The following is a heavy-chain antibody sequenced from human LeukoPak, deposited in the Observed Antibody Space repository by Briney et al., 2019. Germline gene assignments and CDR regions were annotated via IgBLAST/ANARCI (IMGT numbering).Heavy chain of an antibody. V-gene: IGHV1-18*01. Sequence: AASVKVSCKASGYTFTTYGISWVRQAPGQGLEWMGWVSGKDGETNYAQRLQGRVTMTTDTSTSTAYMELRSLRSDDTAVFYCARDIGPERFGEDYGMDVWGQGTTVTVSS. CDR3: ARDIGPERFGEDYGMDV. D-gene: IGHD3-10*01. CDR2: VSGKDGET. J-gene: IGHJ6*02. CDR1: GYTFTTYG.